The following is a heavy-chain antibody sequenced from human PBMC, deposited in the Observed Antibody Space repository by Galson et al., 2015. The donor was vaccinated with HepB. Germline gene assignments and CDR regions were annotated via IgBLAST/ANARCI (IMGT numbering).Heavy chain of an antibody. D-gene: IGHD3-22*01. Sequence: SLRLSCAASGFTFSSYAMSWVRQAPGKGLEWVSYISSGTDHTKYGDSVKGRFTTSRDNAENSVYLQMDNLRAEDTAMYYCARGTYYFDTGGERFDYWGQGILVIVSS. CDR3: ARGTYYFDTGGERFDY. CDR1: GFTFSSYA. J-gene: IGHJ4*02. V-gene: IGHV3-11*03. CDR2: ISSGTDHT.